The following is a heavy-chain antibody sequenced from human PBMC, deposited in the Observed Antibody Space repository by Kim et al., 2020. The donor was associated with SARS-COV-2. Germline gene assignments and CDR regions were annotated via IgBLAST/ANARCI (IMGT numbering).Heavy chain of an antibody. CDR3: ARPHALGYCSGGSCYSGDYYYYYGMDV. V-gene: IGHV5-10-1*01. CDR2: IDPSDSYT. D-gene: IGHD2-15*01. Sequence: GESLKISCKGSGYSFTSYWISWVRQMPGKGLEWMGRIDPSDSYTNYSPSFQGHVTISADKSISTAYLQWSSLKASDTAMYYCARPHALGYCSGGSCYSGDYYYYYGMDVWGQGTTVTVSS. J-gene: IGHJ6*02. CDR1: GYSFTSYW.